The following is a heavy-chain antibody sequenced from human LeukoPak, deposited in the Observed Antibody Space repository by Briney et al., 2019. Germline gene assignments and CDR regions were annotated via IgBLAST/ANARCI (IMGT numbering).Heavy chain of an antibody. CDR1: GGSFSSYT. Sequence: ASVKVSCKASGGSFSSYTISWVRQATGQGLEWMGWMNPNSGNTGYAQKFQGRVTMTRNTSISTAYMELSSLRSDDAAVYYCASIALVYDSSGYHAFDIWGQGTMVTVSS. V-gene: IGHV1-8*02. J-gene: IGHJ3*02. CDR3: ASIALVYDSSGYHAFDI. D-gene: IGHD3-22*01. CDR2: MNPNSGNT.